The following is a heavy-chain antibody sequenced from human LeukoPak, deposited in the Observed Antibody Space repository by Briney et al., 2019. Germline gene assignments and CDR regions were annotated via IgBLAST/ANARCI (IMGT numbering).Heavy chain of an antibody. V-gene: IGHV3-21*01. J-gene: IGHJ4*02. CDR1: GFTFSRYS. CDR2: ISSSSSYI. D-gene: IGHD4-23*01. CDR3: ARDPVDYGGNPNVDY. Sequence: GGSLRLSCAASGFTFSRYSMNWVRQAPGKGLEWVSSISSSSSYIYYADSVKGRFTISRDNAKSSLFLQINSLRVEDTAVYYCARDPVDYGGNPNVDYWGQGTLVTVSS.